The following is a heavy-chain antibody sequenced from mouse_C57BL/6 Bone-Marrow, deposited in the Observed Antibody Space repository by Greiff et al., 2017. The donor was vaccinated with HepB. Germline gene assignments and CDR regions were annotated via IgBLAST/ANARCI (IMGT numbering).Heavy chain of an antibody. V-gene: IGHV1-69*01. D-gene: IGHD1-1*01. CDR1: GYTFTSYW. J-gene: IGHJ2*01. CDR3: AREGYYYGSSYFDY. Sequence: QVQLQQPGAELVMPGASVKLSCKASGYTFTSYWMHWVKQRPGQGLEWIGEIDPSDSYTNYNQKFKGKSTLTVDKSSSTAYMQLSSLTSEDSAVYYCAREGYYYGSSYFDYWGQGTTLTVSS. CDR2: IDPSDSYT.